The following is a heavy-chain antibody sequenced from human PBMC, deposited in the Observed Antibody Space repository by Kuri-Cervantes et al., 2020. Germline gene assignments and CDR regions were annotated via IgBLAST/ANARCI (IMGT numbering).Heavy chain of an antibody. CDR2: MIPIFGTA. CDR3: ARETYDIFTGYYGNYYYYIDV. Sequence: SVKVSCQASGGTFSSYAISGVRHAPAQGLEWMGGMIPIFGTANYAQKFQGRVTITADESTSTAYLELSSLRSEDTAVYYCARETYDIFTGYYGNYYYYIDVWGKGTTVTVSS. V-gene: IGHV1-69*13. J-gene: IGHJ6*03. CDR1: GGTFSSYA. D-gene: IGHD3-9*01.